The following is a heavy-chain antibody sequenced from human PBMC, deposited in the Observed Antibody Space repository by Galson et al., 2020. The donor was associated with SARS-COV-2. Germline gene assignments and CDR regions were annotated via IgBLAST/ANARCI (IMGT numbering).Heavy chain of an antibody. CDR1: RYSFTNYW. CDR3: ARQGASSGWYEGIDY. D-gene: IGHD6-19*01. Sequence: GESLKISCKASRYSFTNYWIGWVRQMPGKGLEWMGVIYPDDSYTIYSPSFQGQVTISADKSITTAYLQWSGLKASDTAMYYWARQGASSGWYEGIDYWGQGTLGAVSS. CDR2: IYPDDSYT. J-gene: IGHJ4*02. V-gene: IGHV5-51*01.